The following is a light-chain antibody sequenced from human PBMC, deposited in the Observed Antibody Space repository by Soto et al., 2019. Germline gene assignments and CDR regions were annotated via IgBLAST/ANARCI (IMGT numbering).Light chain of an antibody. J-gene: IGKJ5*01. Sequence: EIVMTQSPAALSVSPGERVTLSCRASQSISFNLAWYQQKPGQAPRLLIYDASDRATGIPARFSGSGSGTDFTLTISRLEPEDFAVYYCQQSGSPITFGQGTRLEIK. CDR3: QQSGSPIT. V-gene: IGKV3D-15*01. CDR2: DAS. CDR1: QSISFN.